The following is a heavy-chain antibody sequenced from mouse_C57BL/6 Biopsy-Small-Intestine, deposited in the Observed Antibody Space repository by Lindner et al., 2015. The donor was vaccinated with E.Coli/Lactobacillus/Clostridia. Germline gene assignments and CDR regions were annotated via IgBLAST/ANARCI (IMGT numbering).Heavy chain of an antibody. Sequence: SVKVSCKASGYSFTTYAISWVRQAPGQGLEWMGWISTYTSNTNYAEKVQGRVTITADTSTNTVYMGLRNLRSDDTAMYYCARGNYFDSWGQGTLVTVSS. J-gene: IGHJ4*01. D-gene: IGHD2-1*01. CDR3: ARGNYFDS. CDR2: ISTYTSNT. V-gene: IGHV1S61*01. CDR1: GYSFTTYA.